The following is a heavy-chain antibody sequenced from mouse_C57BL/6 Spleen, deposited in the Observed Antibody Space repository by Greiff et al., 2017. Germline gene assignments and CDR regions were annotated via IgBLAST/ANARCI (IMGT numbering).Heavy chain of an antibody. CDR3: ARALYYSSSYEYYFDY. V-gene: IGHV1-66*01. CDR1: GYSFTSYY. D-gene: IGHD1-1*01. CDR2: IYPGRGNT. J-gene: IGHJ2*01. Sequence: QVQLQQSGPELVKPGASVKISCKASGYSFTSYYIHWVKQRPGQGLEWIGWIYPGRGNTKSNEKFKGKATLTADTSSSTAYMQLSCLTSEDSAVYYCARALYYSSSYEYYFDYGGQGTTLTVSS.